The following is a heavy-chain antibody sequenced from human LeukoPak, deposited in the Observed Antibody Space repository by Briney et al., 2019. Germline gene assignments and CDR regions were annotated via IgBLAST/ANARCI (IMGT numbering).Heavy chain of an antibody. V-gene: IGHV3-49*04. J-gene: IGHJ4*02. CDR1: GFTFGDYA. D-gene: IGHD3-10*01. Sequence: GRSLRLSCTASGFTFGDYAMGWVRQAPGKGLEWVGFVRSKAYDGTTRYAASVKGRFTISRDDSKNIAYLQMDSLKTEDTAMYFCTRWGPSGSSWNYFDYWGQGTLVTVSS. CDR2: VRSKAYDGTT. CDR3: TRWGPSGSSWNYFDY.